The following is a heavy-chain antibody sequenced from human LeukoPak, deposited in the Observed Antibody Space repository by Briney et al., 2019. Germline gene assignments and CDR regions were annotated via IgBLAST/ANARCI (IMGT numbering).Heavy chain of an antibody. V-gene: IGHV7-4-1*02. CDR2: INTNTGNP. CDR3: AREAAWEQLALGY. Sequence: ASVKVSCKASGGTFSSYAISWVRQAPGQGLEWMGWINTNTGNPTYAQGFTGRFVFSLDTSVSTAYLQISSLKAEDTAVYYCAREAAWEQLALGYWGQGTLVTVSS. CDR1: GGTFSSYA. J-gene: IGHJ4*02. D-gene: IGHD6-13*01.